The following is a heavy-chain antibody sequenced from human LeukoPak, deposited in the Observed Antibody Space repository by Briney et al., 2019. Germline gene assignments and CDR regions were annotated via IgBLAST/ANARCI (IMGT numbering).Heavy chain of an antibody. D-gene: IGHD3-10*01. J-gene: IGHJ5*02. Sequence: SETLSLTCTVSGGSISSSSYYWGWIRQPPGKGLEWIGSIYYSGSTYYNPSLKSRVTISVDTSKNQFSLKLSSVTAADTAVYYRARQGTMTRGGYWLNPWGQGTLVIVSS. CDR2: IYYSGST. CDR1: GGSISSSSYY. CDR3: ARQGTMTRGGYWLNP. V-gene: IGHV4-39*01.